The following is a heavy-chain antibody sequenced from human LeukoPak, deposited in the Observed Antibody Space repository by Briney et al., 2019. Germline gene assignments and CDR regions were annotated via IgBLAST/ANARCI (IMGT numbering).Heavy chain of an antibody. CDR3: ARSIKGRFYDAFDI. CDR2: IYHSGST. D-gene: IGHD2/OR15-2a*01. V-gene: IGHV4-30-2*01. CDR1: GGSISSGGYS. J-gene: IGHJ3*02. Sequence: SETLSLTCAVSGGSISSGGYSWSWIRQPPGKGLEWIGYIYHSGSTYYNPSLKSRVTISVDRSKNQFSLKLSSVTAADTAVYYCARSIKGRFYDAFDIWGQGTMVTVSS.